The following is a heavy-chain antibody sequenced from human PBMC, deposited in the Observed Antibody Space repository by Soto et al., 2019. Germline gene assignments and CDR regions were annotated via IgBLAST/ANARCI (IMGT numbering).Heavy chain of an antibody. Sequence: GGSLRLSCAASGFTFSSYAMSWVRQAPRKGLEWVSAISGSGGSTYYADSVKGRFTISRDNSKNTLYLQMNSLRAEDTAVYYCAKENAEPPASGYCSGGSCYSPSNFDYWGQGTLVTVSS. CDR2: ISGSGGST. V-gene: IGHV3-23*01. D-gene: IGHD2-15*01. CDR3: AKENAEPPASGYCSGGSCYSPSNFDY. J-gene: IGHJ4*02. CDR1: GFTFSSYA.